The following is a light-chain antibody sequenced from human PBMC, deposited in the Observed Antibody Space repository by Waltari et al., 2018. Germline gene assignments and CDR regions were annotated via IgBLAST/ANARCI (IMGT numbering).Light chain of an antibody. CDR1: NSNTGNNP. CDR2: RNN. J-gene: IGLJ3*02. V-gene: IGLV1-47*01. Sequence: QSVMTQPPSASGTPAQRVTISCSGSNSNTGNNPVYWYQHLPGAAPKLLIYRNNPRPSGVPDRFSVSKSGTSASLAISGLRSEDEGDYYCGGWDDSLNGWVFGGGTKLTVL. CDR3: GGWDDSLNGWV.